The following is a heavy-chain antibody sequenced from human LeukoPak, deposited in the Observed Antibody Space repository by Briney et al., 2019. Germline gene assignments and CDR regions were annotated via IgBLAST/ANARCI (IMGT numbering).Heavy chain of an antibody. CDR2: ISGSGGST. CDR1: GFTFSSYA. CDR3: AKDQYDILTGYYDY. V-gene: IGHV3-23*01. J-gene: IGHJ4*02. Sequence: AGGSLRLSCAASGFTFSSYAMSWVRQALGKGLEWVSAISGSGGSTYYADSVKGRFTISRDNSKNTLYLQMNSLRAEDTAVYYCAKDQYDILTGYYDYWGQGTLVTVSS. D-gene: IGHD3-9*01.